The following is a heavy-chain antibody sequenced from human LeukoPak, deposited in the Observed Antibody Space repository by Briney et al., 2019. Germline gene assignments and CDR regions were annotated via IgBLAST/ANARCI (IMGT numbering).Heavy chain of an antibody. J-gene: IGHJ5*02. Sequence: ASVKVSCKASGGTFSSYAISWVRQAPGQGLEWTGGIIPIFGTANYAQKFQGRVTITADESTSTAYMELSSLRSEDTAVYYCAKDSAAPGTRGWFDPWGQGTLVTVSS. D-gene: IGHD6-13*01. CDR1: GGTFSSYA. CDR3: AKDSAAPGTRGWFDP. V-gene: IGHV1-69*13. CDR2: IIPIFGTA.